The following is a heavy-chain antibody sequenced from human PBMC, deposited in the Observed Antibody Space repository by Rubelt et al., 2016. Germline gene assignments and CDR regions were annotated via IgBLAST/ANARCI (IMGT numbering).Heavy chain of an antibody. CDR3: ARAAGGYYSFYFDY. CDR2: IYYSGST. CDR1: GGSISSSSYY. J-gene: IGHJ4*02. V-gene: IGHV4-39*07. Sequence: QVQLQESGPGLVKPSETLSLTCTVSGGSISSSSYYWGWIRQPPGKGLEWIGSIYYSGSTNYNPSLKGRVTISVDTSKNQFALKLSSVTAADTAVYYCARAAGGYYSFYFDYWGQGTLVTVSS. D-gene: IGHD3-3*01.